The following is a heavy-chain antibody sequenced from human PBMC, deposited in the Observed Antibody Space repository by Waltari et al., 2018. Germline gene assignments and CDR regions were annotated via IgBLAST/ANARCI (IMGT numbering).Heavy chain of an antibody. CDR2: IKHXGSEK. J-gene: IGHJ4*02. V-gene: IGHV3-7*04. CDR1: GFTFSSYW. Sequence: EVXLVESGXGLVQPGGSXRLSCAASGFTFSSYWMPWVRQAPGKXLEWVXNIKHXGSEKYYVDSXKGRFTISRDNAKNSLFXQMNSLRAXDTAVXYCAREGGNYGXWGQGTLVTVSS. CDR3: AREGGNYGX. D-gene: IGHD1-26*01.